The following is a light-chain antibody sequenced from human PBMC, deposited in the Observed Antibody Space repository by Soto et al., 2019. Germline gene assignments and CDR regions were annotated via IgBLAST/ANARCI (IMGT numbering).Light chain of an antibody. CDR3: SSYTTSNTRQIV. V-gene: IGLV2-14*03. CDR1: SSDVGGYNY. Sequence: QSALTQPASVSGSPGQSITISCTGTSSDVGGYNYVSWYQHHPGEAPKLMIYDVSNRPSGVSNRFSGSKSGNTASLTISGLQPEDEADYYCSSYTTSNTRQIVVGTGTKLTVL. J-gene: IGLJ1*01. CDR2: DVS.